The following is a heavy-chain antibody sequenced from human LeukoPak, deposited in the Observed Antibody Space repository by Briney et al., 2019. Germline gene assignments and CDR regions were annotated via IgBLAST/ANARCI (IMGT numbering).Heavy chain of an antibody. CDR3: ASRIAAAGTDNWFDP. Sequence: KPSGTLSLTCAVSGGSISSSNWWSWVRQPPGKGLEWIGEIYHSGSTNYNPSLKSRVTISVDKSKNQFSLKLSSVTAADTAVYYCASRIAAAGTDNWFDPWGQGTLVTVSS. V-gene: IGHV4-4*02. D-gene: IGHD6-13*01. J-gene: IGHJ5*02. CDR1: GGSISSSNW. CDR2: IYHSGST.